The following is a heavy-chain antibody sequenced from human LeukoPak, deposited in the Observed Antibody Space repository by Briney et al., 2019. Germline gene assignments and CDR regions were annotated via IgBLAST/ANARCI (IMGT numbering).Heavy chain of an antibody. Sequence: SETPSLTCTVSGGSISSSTYYWGWIRQPPGKGLEWIGSIYYSGSTYYNPSLKSRVTISVDTSKNQFSLRLSSVTAADTAVYYCARDNYDSSGYYLNWFDPWGQGTLVTVSS. CDR1: GGSISSSTYY. CDR3: ARDNYDSSGYYLNWFDP. J-gene: IGHJ5*02. CDR2: IYYSGST. V-gene: IGHV4-39*02. D-gene: IGHD3-22*01.